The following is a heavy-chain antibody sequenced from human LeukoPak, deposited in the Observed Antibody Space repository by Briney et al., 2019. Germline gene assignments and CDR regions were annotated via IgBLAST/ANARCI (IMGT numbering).Heavy chain of an antibody. CDR1: ALTFSSYA. CDR3: ARRDYGSGRLPQDYYSYYGLDV. V-gene: IGHV3-23*01. CDR2: IGGGGVYT. D-gene: IGHD3-10*01. J-gene: IGHJ6*02. Sequence: RRSMTLSSPASALTFSSYAISSVPPPPGKVLVRVSTIGGGGVYTYCADSVKGRFTIARDNAKNTLYLQMNSLRVEDTAVYYCARRDYGSGRLPQDYYSYYGLDVWGQGTTVTVSS.